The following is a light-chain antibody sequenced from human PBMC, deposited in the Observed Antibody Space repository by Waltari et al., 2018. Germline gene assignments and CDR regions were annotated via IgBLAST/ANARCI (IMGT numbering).Light chain of an antibody. CDR3: KQYDNLPFT. J-gene: IGKJ3*01. Sequence: DIQMTQSPSSLSASVGDRVTITCQASPDISNYLNWYQQKPGKAPKLLIYEASNLETGVPSRFSGGGSGTDFACTISSLQPEDIGTYYCKQYDNLPFTFGPGTKVDIK. CDR1: PDISNY. CDR2: EAS. V-gene: IGKV1-33*01.